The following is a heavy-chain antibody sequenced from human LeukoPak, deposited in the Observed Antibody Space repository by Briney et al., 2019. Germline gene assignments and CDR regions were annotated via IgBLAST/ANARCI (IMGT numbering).Heavy chain of an antibody. J-gene: IGHJ4*02. D-gene: IGHD6-19*01. CDR3: ARLQSSWYRWRIFDY. Sequence: SETLSLTCAVYGGSFSGYYWSWIRQPPGKGLEWIGEINHSGSTNYNPSLKSRVTISVDTSKNQFSLKLSSVTAADTAVYYCARLQSSWYRWRIFDYWGQGTLVTVSS. CDR2: INHSGST. CDR1: GGSFSGYY. V-gene: IGHV4-34*01.